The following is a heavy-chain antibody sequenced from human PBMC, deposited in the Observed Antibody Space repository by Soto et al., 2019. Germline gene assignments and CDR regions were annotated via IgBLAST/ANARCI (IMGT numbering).Heavy chain of an antibody. CDR3: ARDQGGQLAFDY. Sequence: PGGSLRLSCAASGFTFSSNYMSWVRQAPGKGLERVSVIYSGGSTYYADSVKGRFTISRDNSKNTLYLQMNSLRAEDTAVYYCARDQGGQLAFDYWGQGTLVTVSS. CDR2: IYSGGST. CDR1: GFTFSSNY. D-gene: IGHD6-13*01. V-gene: IGHV3-66*01. J-gene: IGHJ4*02.